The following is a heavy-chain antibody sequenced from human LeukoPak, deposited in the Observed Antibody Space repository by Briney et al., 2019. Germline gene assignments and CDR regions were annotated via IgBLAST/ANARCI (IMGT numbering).Heavy chain of an antibody. CDR2: ISAYNGNT. Sequence: ASVKVSCKASGYTFTNYYMHWVRQAPGQGLEWMGWISAYNGNTNYAQKLQGRVTMTTDTSTSTAYMELRSLRSDDTAVYYCARTSLLRYFDYYYYMDVWGKGTTVTVSS. J-gene: IGHJ6*03. CDR3: ARTSLLRYFDYYYYMDV. D-gene: IGHD3-9*01. CDR1: GYTFTNYY. V-gene: IGHV1-18*04.